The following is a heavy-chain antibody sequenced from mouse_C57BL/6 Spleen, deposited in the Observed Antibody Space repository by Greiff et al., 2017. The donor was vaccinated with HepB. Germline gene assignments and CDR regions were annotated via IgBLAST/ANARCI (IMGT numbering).Heavy chain of an antibody. D-gene: IGHD1-1*01. J-gene: IGHJ4*01. CDR1: GYTFTSYW. Sequence: VQLQQPGAELVKPGASVKLSCKASGYTFTSYWMHWVKQRPGQGLEWIGMIHPNSGSTNYNEKLKSKATLTVHKSSSTAYMQLSSLTSEASAVYDCARGYYGSSYYAMDYWGRGTSVTVSS. CDR3: ARGYYGSSYYAMDY. V-gene: IGHV1-64*01. CDR2: IHPNSGST.